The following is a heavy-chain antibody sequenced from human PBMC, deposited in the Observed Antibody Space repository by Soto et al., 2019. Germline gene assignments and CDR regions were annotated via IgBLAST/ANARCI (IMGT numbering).Heavy chain of an antibody. D-gene: IGHD3-16*02. CDR3: TTDNLITFGGVIVPLDY. CDR1: SVSNAW. V-gene: IGHV3-15*07. CDR2: IKSKTDGGTT. J-gene: IGHJ4*02. Sequence: SVSNAWMNWVRQAPGKGLAWVGRIKSKTDGGTTDYAAPVKGRFTISRDDSKNTLYLQMNSLKTEDTAVYYCTTDNLITFGGVIVPLDYWGQGTLVTVSS.